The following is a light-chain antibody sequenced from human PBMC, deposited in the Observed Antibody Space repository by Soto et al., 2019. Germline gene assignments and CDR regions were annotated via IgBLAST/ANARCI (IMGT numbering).Light chain of an antibody. CDR1: SSDVGGYNY. V-gene: IGLV2-8*01. CDR2: EVV. Sequence: QSVLTQPHSASGSPGQSVTISCTGTSSDVGGYNYVSWYQQHPGAAPKLRIYEVVKRPSGVPDRFSGSKSGNTASLTVSGLQAEDESDYYCSSYGGDNNVVFGGGTKLTVL. J-gene: IGLJ2*01. CDR3: SSYGGDNNVV.